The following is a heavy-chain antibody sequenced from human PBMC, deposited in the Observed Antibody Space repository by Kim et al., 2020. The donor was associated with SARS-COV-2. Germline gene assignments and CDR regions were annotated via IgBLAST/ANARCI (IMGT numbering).Heavy chain of an antibody. V-gene: IGHV1-3*01. CDR1: GYTFTSYA. CDR3: ARVDSPHSGYDLGGFDY. D-gene: IGHD5-12*01. Sequence: ASVKVSCKASGYTFTSYAMHWVRQAPGQRLEWMGWINAGNGNTKYSQKFQGRVTITRDTSASTAYMELSSLRSEDTAVYYCARVDSPHSGYDLGGFDYWGQGTLVTVSS. J-gene: IGHJ4*02. CDR2: INAGNGNT.